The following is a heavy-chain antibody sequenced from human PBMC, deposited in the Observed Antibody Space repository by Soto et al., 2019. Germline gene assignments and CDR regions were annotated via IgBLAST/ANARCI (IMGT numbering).Heavy chain of an antibody. CDR1: GFSVSSNY. CDR2: IYSGGGT. Sequence: GGSLRLSCAASGFSVSSNYMSWVRQVPGKGLEWVSVIYSGGGTYYADSVKGRFTISRDNSKNTLYLQMNSLRAEDTAVYYCARDLVGATTEYFQHWGQGTLVTVSS. D-gene: IGHD1-26*01. V-gene: IGHV3-66*01. J-gene: IGHJ1*01. CDR3: ARDLVGATTEYFQH.